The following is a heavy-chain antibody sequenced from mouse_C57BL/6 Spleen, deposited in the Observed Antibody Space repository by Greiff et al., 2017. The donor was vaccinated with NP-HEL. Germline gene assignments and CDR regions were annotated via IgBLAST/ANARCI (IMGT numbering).Heavy chain of an antibody. V-gene: IGHV1-50*01. CDR1: GYTFTSYW. J-gene: IGHJ4*01. CDR3: ARGAYYTYAMDY. Sequence: QVQLQQPGAELVKPGASVKLSCKASGYTFTSYWMQWVKQRPGQGLEWIGEIDPSDSYTNYNQKFKGKAPLTVDTSSSTAYMQLSSLTSEDSAVYYCARGAYYTYAMDYWGQGTSVTVSS. D-gene: IGHD2-12*01. CDR2: IDPSDSYT.